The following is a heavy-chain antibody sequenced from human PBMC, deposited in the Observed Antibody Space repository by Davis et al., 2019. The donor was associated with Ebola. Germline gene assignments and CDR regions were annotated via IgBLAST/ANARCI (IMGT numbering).Heavy chain of an antibody. J-gene: IGHJ5*02. D-gene: IGHD3-22*01. CDR3: ARGGDSSGIVADNWFDP. Sequence: MPSETLSLTCTVSGGSVSSFYWSWIRQSPGKGLEWIGYIYYIGKTNYNPSLESRITISVDTSKNQFSLKLSSVAAADTAVYYCARGGDSSGIVADNWFDPWGQGTLVTVSS. V-gene: IGHV4-59*08. CDR2: IYYIGKT. CDR1: GGSVSSFY.